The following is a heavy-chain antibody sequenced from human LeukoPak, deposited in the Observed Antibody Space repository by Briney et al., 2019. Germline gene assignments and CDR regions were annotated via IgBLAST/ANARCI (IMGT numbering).Heavy chain of an antibody. D-gene: IGHD4-11*01. CDR3: ARGMGYSNPNKYYYYYYGMDV. CDR1: GFTFSSYA. Sequence: GGSLRLSCAASGFTFSSYAMHWVRQAPGKGLEWVAVISYDGSNKYYADSVKGRFTISRDNSKNTLYLQMNSLRAEDTAVYYCARGMGYSNPNKYYYYYYGMDVWGQGTTVTASS. V-gene: IGHV3-30-3*01. CDR2: ISYDGSNK. J-gene: IGHJ6*02.